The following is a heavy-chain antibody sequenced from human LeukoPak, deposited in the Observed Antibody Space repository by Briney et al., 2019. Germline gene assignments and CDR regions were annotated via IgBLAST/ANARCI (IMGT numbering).Heavy chain of an antibody. J-gene: IGHJ4*02. V-gene: IGHV3-53*01. D-gene: IGHD2-15*01. Sequence: GGSLRLSCAASGFTVSSNYMSWVRQAPGKGLEWVSVIYSGGSTYSADSVKGRFTISRDNSKNTLYLQMNSLRAEDTAVYYCAREGSGGSCYSWGQGTLVTVSS. CDR2: IYSGGST. CDR1: GFTVSSNY. CDR3: AREGSGGSCYS.